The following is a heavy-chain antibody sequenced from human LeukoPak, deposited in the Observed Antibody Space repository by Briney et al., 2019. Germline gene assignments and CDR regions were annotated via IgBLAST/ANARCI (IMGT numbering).Heavy chain of an antibody. D-gene: IGHD2-15*01. V-gene: IGHV1-46*01. CDR2: INPSGGST. CDR1: GYTFTSYY. Sequence: ASVKVSCKASGYTFTSYYMHWVRQAPGQGLEWMGIINPSGGSTSYAQKFQGRVTMTTDTSTSTAYMELRSLRSDDTAVYYCARRVAATLGLDAFDIWGQGTMVTVSS. CDR3: ARRVAATLGLDAFDI. J-gene: IGHJ3*02.